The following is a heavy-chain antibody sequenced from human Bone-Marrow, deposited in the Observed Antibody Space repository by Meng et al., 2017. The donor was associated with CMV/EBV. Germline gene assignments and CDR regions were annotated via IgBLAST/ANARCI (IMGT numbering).Heavy chain of an antibody. V-gene: IGHV4-39*07. J-gene: IGHJ5*02. Sequence: LPLQVSGPGLVTPSATLSRTCTVSGGSISSSSYYWGWIRQPPGKGLEWIGSIYYSGSTYYNPSLKSRVTISVDTSKNQFSLKLSSVTAADTAVYYCARGGWFDPWGQGTLVTVSS. CDR2: IYYSGST. CDR3: ARGGWFDP. CDR1: GGSISSSSYY.